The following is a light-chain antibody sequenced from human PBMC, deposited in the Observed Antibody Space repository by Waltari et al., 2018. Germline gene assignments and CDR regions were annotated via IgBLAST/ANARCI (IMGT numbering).Light chain of an antibody. V-gene: IGLV2-11*01. J-gene: IGLJ2*01. CDR3: CSYAANKVV. CDR2: DVS. CDR1: SGDVGGCTS. Sequence: QSDLTQPRSVSGFPEQSVTISCTGSSGDVGGCTSVSWYQQIPGKAPKLIIYDVSKRPSGVPDRFSGSMSDNTASLTVSGLQAEDEADYFCCSYAANKVVFGGGTRLTVL.